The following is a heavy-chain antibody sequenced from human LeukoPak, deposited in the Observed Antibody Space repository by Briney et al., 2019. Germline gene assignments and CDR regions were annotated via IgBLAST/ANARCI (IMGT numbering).Heavy chain of an antibody. J-gene: IGHJ4*02. CDR1: GYTFTGYY. D-gene: IGHD3-16*02. V-gene: IGHV1-2*02. CDR3: ARDWPVMITFGGVIADY. CDR2: INPNSGGT. Sequence: ASEKVSCKASGYTFTGYYMHWVRQAPGQGLEWMGWINPNSGGTNYAQKFQGRVTMTRDTSISTAYMELSRLRSDDTAVYYCARDWPVMITFGGVIADYWGQGTLVTVSS.